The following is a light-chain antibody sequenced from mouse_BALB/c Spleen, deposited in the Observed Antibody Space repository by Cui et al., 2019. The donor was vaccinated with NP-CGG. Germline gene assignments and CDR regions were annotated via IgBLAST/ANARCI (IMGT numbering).Light chain of an antibody. CDR1: IGVVTTSNY. CDR2: GTN. CDR3: ALWYSNHWV. V-gene: IGLV1*01. Sequence: QAVVTQESALPTSPGETVTLTCRSGIGVVTTSNYANWVQEKPDHLFTGLIGGTNNRVPGVPARFSGSLIGDKAALTITGAQTEDEAIYFCALWYSNHWVFGGGTKLTVL. J-gene: IGLJ1*01.